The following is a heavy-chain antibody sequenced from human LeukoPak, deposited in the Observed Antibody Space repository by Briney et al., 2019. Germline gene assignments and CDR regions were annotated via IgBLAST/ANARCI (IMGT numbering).Heavy chain of an antibody. CDR1: GFTFDDYA. V-gene: IGHV3-9*03. CDR3: AKDIRNYYDSSGFDY. D-gene: IGHD3-22*01. J-gene: IGHJ4*02. Sequence: PGGSLRLSCAASGFTFDDYAMHWVRQAPGKGLEWVSGISWNSGSIGYADSVKGRFTISRDNAKNSLYLQMNSLRAEDMALYYCAKDIRNYYDSSGFDYWGQGTLVTVS. CDR2: ISWNSGSI.